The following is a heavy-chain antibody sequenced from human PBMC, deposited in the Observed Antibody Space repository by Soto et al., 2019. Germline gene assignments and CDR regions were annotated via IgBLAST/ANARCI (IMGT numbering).Heavy chain of an antibody. CDR2: IGGTGTST. V-gene: IGHV3-23*01. CDR3: AKDRYGDGHDAFDI. CDR1: GFTFSNYA. J-gene: IGHJ3*02. D-gene: IGHD4-17*01. Sequence: AGSLRLSCAASGFTFSNYAMSWVRRAPGKGLEWVSAIGGTGTSTYNADSVKGRLTISRDNSKNMLFLQMNSLRAEDTAVYYCAKDRYGDGHDAFDIWGQGTMVTVSS.